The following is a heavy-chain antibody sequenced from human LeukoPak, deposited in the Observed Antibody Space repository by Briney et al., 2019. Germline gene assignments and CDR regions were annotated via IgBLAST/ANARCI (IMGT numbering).Heavy chain of an antibody. CDR1: GYTFTSYY. V-gene: IGHV1-46*01. CDR3: ARISSSGIAGVIAAADDGDY. J-gene: IGHJ4*02. D-gene: IGHD6-13*01. CDR2: INPSGGST. Sequence: ASVKVSCKASGYTFTSYYMHWVRQAPGQGLEWMGIINPSGGSTSYAQKFQGRVTMTRDTSTSTVYMELSSLRSEDTAVYYCARISSSGIAGVIAAADDGDYGGQGTLVTVSS.